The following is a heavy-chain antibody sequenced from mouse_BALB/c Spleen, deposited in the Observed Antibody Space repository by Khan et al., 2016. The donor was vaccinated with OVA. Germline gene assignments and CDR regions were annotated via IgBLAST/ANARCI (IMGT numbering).Heavy chain of an antibody. Sequence: VQLKESGPGLVKPSQSLSLTCTVTGYSITSDYARNWIRQFPGNKLEWMGFISYSGNTNYNPSLKSRISITRDTSKNQFFLQLNSVTTEDTARYYCARVYGGDFDYWGQGTTLTVSS. V-gene: IGHV3-2*02. D-gene: IGHD1-1*01. CDR3: ARVYGGDFDY. CDR1: GYSITSDYA. CDR2: ISYSGNT. J-gene: IGHJ2*01.